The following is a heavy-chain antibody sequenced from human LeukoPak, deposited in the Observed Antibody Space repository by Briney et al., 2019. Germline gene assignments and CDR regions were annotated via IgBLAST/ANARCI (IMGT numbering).Heavy chain of an antibody. CDR2: IRSKANSYAT. J-gene: IGHJ4*02. V-gene: IGHV3-73*01. D-gene: IGHD3-10*01. CDR3: TSNTVLLWFGESVHFDY. Sequence: PGGSLRLSCAASGFTFSGSAMHWVRQASGKGLEWFGRIRSKANSYATAYAASVKGRFTISRDDSKNTAYLQMNSLKTEDTAVYYCTSNTVLLWFGESVHFDYWGQGTLVTVSS. CDR1: GFTFSGSA.